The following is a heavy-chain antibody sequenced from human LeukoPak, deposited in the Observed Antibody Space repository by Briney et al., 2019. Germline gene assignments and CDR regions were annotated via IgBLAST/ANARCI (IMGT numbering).Heavy chain of an antibody. Sequence: GASVKVSCKVSGYTLTELSMHWVRQAPGKGLEWMGGFDPEDGETIYAQKFQGRVTMTEDTSTDTAYMELSSLRSEDTAVYYCATSGYYYDSSGYYDIWGQGTMVTVFS. CDR3: ATSGYYYDSSGYYDI. D-gene: IGHD3-22*01. J-gene: IGHJ3*02. CDR1: GYTLTELS. V-gene: IGHV1-24*01. CDR2: FDPEDGET.